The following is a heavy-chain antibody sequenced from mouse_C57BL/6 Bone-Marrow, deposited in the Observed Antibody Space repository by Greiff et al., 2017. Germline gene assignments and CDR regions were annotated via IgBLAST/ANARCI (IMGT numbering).Heavy chain of an antibody. Sequence: VQLQQSGAELVRPGASVKLSCTASGFNIKDDYMHWVKQRPEQGLEWIGWIDPENGDTEYASKFQGKATITADTSSNTAYLQLSSLTSEDTAVYYCTTSPAQATPDYWGQGTTLTVSS. CDR3: TTSPAQATPDY. D-gene: IGHD3-2*02. CDR1: GFNIKDDY. J-gene: IGHJ2*01. V-gene: IGHV14-4*01. CDR2: IDPENGDT.